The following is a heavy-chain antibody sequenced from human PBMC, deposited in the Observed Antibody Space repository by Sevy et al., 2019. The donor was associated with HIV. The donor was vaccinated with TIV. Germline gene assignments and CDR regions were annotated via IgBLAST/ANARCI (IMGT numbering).Heavy chain of an antibody. D-gene: IGHD6-19*01. J-gene: IGHJ4*02. CDR1: GFTFSNAW. V-gene: IGHV3-15*01. CDR2: IKSKTDGGTT. CDR3: TTDGEYSCGWNEGEENHFDY. Sequence: GGSLRLSCAASGFTFSNAWMSWVRQAPGKGLEWVGRIKSKTDGGTTDYAAPGKGRFTISRVDAKITLYLEMNSLKTDDTAVYYCTTDGEYSCGWNEGEENHFDYWGQGTLVTVSS.